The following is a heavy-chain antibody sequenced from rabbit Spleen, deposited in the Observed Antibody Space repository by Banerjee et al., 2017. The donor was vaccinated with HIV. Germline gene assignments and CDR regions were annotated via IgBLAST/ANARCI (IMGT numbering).Heavy chain of an antibody. CDR1: GFDFNNYG. J-gene: IGHJ2*01. V-gene: IGHV1S45*01. CDR3: ARNYVNTFDP. D-gene: IGHD1-1*01. CDR2: IDTNNGDT. Sequence: QVVESGGGLVQPGESLTLSCKASGFDFNNYGMRWVRQAPGKGLEWIVYIDTNNGDTDYANWPKGRFTISKTSSTTVTLQMTSLTAADTATYFCARNYVNTFDPWGPGTLVTVS.